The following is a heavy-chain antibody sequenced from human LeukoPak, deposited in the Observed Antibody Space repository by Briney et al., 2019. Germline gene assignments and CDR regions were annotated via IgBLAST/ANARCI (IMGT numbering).Heavy chain of an antibody. CDR2: INHSGST. CDR3: ARDGDSSPGQDY. J-gene: IGHJ4*02. Sequence: SEALSLTCAVYGGSFSGYYWSWIRQPPGKGLEWIGEINHSGSTNYNPSLKSRVTISVDTSKNQFSLKLSSVTAADTAVYYCARDGDSSPGQDYWGQGTLVTVSS. D-gene: IGHD6-13*01. CDR1: GGSFSGYY. V-gene: IGHV4-34*01.